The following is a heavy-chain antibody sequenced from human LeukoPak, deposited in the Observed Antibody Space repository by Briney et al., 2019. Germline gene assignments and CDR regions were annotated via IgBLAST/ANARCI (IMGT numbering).Heavy chain of an antibody. CDR1: GYTFTSYV. CDR2: ISAYNGNT. V-gene: IGHV1-18*01. Sequence: ASVKVSCKASGYTFTSYVISWVRQAPGQGLEWMEWISAYNGNTNYAQKLQGRVTMTTDTSTSTAYMELRSLRSDDTAVYYCARDQYSSSWYRAANSNWFDPWGQGTLVTVSS. CDR3: ARDQYSSSWYRAANSNWFDP. D-gene: IGHD6-13*01. J-gene: IGHJ5*02.